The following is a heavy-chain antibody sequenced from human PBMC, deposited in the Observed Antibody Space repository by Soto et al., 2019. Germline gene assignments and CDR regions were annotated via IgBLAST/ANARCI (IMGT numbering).Heavy chain of an antibody. V-gene: IGHV4-34*01. CDR3: ATLIGYCSSTSCPRGHYYMDV. J-gene: IGHJ6*03. CDR1: GGSFSGYY. Sequence: SETLSLTCAVYGGSFSGYYWSWIRQPPGKGLEWIGEINHSGSTNYNPSLKSRVTISVDTSKNQFSLKLSSVTAADTAVYYCATLIGYCSSTSCPRGHYYMDVWGKGTTVTVSS. CDR2: INHSGST. D-gene: IGHD2-2*01.